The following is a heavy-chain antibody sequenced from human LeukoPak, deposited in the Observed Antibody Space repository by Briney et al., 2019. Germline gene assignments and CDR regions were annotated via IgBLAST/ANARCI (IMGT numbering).Heavy chain of an antibody. D-gene: IGHD3-10*01. V-gene: IGHV1-18*01. Sequence: ASVKVSCKASGYTFTSYGISWVRQAPGQGLEWMGWISAYNGNTNYAQKLQGRVTMTTDTSTSTAYMELRSLRSDDTAVYYCARYYYGSGSYYSVYWGQGTLVTVSS. CDR2: ISAYNGNT. J-gene: IGHJ4*02. CDR3: ARYYYGSGSYYSVY. CDR1: GYTFTSYG.